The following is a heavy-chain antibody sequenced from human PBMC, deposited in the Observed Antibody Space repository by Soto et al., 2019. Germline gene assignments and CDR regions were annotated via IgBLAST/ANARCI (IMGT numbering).Heavy chain of an antibody. CDR1: GGCMNSGDYY. D-gene: IGHD5-12*01. J-gene: IGHJ5*02. V-gene: IGHV4-30-4*01. Sequence: ILSLTCTLSGGCMNSGDYYWTWVRQPPGKGLEWIGYIYYDGNSQHNPSLKSRVTMSIDTSKNQFSLNLSSVTAADTAVYYCARDRRWLPRGPNNWLDLWGQGTQVTVSS. CDR3: ARDRRWLPRGPNNWLDL. CDR2: IYYDGNS.